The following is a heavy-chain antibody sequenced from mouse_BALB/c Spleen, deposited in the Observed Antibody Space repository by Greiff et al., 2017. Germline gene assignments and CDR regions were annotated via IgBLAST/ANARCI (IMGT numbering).Heavy chain of an antibody. CDR2: IDPSDSET. CDR3: ARSYGNYVGGAMDY. CDR1: GYSFTSYW. V-gene: IGHV1S126*01. Sequence: QVQLKESGPQLVRPGASVKISCKASGYSFTSYWMHWVKQRPGQGLEWIGMIDPSDSETRLNQKFKDKATLTVDKSSSTAYMQLSSPTSEDSAVYYCARSYGNYVGGAMDYWGQGTSVTVSS. J-gene: IGHJ4*01. D-gene: IGHD2-1*01.